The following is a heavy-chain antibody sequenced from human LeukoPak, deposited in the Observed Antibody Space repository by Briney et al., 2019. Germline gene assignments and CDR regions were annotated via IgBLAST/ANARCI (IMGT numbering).Heavy chain of an antibody. V-gene: IGHV4-59*01. CDR1: GGSISSYY. J-gene: IGHJ4*02. D-gene: IGHD5-12*01. CDR2: IYYSGST. Sequence: SETLSLTCTVSGGSISSYYWSWIRQPPGKGLEWIGYIYYSGSTNYNPSLKSRVTISVDTSKNQFSLKLSSVTAADTAVYYCARALGYSGYDYYFDYWGQGTLVTVSS. CDR3: ARALGYSGYDYYFDY.